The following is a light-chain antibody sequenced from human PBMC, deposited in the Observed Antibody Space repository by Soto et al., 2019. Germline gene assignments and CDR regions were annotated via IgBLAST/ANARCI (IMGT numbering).Light chain of an antibody. CDR1: QSVSSN. J-gene: IGKJ5*01. Sequence: EIVITQSPATLSVSPGERATPSCRASQSVSSNLAWYQQKPGQAPRLLIYDASNRATGIPARFSGSGSGTDFTLTINSLEPEDSAVYYCQQRSNWPSITFGQGTRLEIK. V-gene: IGKV3-11*01. CDR3: QQRSNWPSIT. CDR2: DAS.